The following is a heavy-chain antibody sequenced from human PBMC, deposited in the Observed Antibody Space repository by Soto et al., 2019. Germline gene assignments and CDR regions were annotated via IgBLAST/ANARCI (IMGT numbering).Heavy chain of an antibody. V-gene: IGHV1-18*01. CDR2: ISTYTGNT. J-gene: IGHJ6*02. D-gene: IGHD3-10*01. CDR3: ARGYYYGSGRPTPGGMDV. CDR1: GYTFTNYD. Sequence: QVHLVQSGAEVKKPGASVKVSCKASGYTFTNYDINWVRQAPGQGLEWMGWISTYTGNTNYAQKLQGRVTMTTDTSTSTAYMALRSLRSDDTAVYYCARGYYYGSGRPTPGGMDVWGQGTTVTVS.